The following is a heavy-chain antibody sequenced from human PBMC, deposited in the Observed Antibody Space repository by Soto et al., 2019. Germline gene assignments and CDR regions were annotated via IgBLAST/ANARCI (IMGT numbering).Heavy chain of an antibody. CDR2: ITGSGGST. D-gene: IGHD3-16*01. J-gene: IGHJ3*02. CDR3: VKHRGTRCGAFDI. V-gene: IGHV3-23*01. Sequence: EVQLLESGGGLVQPGGSLRLSCVASGFTLSTYAMSWVRQAPGKGLEWVSGITGSGGSTYYADSVKGRFTISRDNSKRTVCLRKNTLRDEDTAVYFCVKHRGTRCGAFDIWGQGTMVTVSS. CDR1: GFTLSTYA.